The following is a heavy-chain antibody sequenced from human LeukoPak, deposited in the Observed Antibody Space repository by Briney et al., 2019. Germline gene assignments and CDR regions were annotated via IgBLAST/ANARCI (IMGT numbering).Heavy chain of an antibody. CDR1: GFTVSSNY. CDR3: ARENYYDSSSYGY. J-gene: IGHJ4*02. CDR2: IYSGGST. D-gene: IGHD3-22*01. Sequence: PWGSLTLSCAASGFTVSSNYMSWVRQAPGKGLEWVSVIYSGGSTYYADSVKGRFTISRDNSKNTLYLQMNSLRAEDTAVYYCARENYYDSSSYGYWGQGTLVTVS. V-gene: IGHV3-53*01.